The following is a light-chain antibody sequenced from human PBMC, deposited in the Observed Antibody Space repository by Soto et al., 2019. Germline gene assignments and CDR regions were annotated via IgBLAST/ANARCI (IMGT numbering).Light chain of an antibody. Sequence: DIVMTQSPLSLSVTPGEPASISCKSSQSLLHSNGYNYLEWYLQKPGQPPQRLIYLGSDRASGVPDRFSGGGSGTQFTLQISRLEAEDVGVYYCMQNLQTPLTFGGGTKVEI. CDR1: QSLLHSNGYNY. CDR2: LGS. J-gene: IGKJ4*01. CDR3: MQNLQTPLT. V-gene: IGKV2-28*01.